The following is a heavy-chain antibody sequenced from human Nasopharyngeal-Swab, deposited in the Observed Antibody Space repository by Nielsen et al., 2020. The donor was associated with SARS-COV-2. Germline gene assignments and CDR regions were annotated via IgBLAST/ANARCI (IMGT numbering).Heavy chain of an antibody. Sequence: GGSLRLSCTASGFTFGDYAMSWVRQAPGKGLEWVGFIRSKAYGGTTEYAATVKGRFTISSDDSTSIAYLQMNSLKTEDTAVYYCTRADFWSGYCDYWGQGTLVTVSS. CDR2: IRSKAYGGTT. J-gene: IGHJ4*02. V-gene: IGHV3-49*04. CDR1: GFTFGDYA. D-gene: IGHD3-3*01. CDR3: TRADFWSGYCDY.